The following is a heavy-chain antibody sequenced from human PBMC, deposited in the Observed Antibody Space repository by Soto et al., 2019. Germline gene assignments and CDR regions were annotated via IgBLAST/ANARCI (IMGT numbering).Heavy chain of an antibody. CDR1: GFTFSSYS. J-gene: IGHJ4*02. V-gene: IGHV3-48*01. D-gene: IGHD3-10*01. Sequence: PGGSLRLSCAASGFTFSSYSMNWVRQAPGKGLEWVSYISSSSSTIYYADSVKGRFTISRDNAKNSLYLQMNSLRAEDTAVYYCARVGGGSGSVVDLDYWGQGTLVTVSS. CDR2: ISSSSSTI. CDR3: ARVGGGSGSVVDLDY.